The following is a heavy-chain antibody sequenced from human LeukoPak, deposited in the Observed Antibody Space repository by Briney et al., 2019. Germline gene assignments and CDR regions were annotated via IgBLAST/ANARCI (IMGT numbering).Heavy chain of an antibody. CDR2: IKQDGSEK. V-gene: IGHV3-7*01. Sequence: GGSLRLSCAASGFTFSSYWMSWVREAPGKGLEWVANIKQDGSEKYYVDPVKGRFTISRDNAKNSLYLQMNSLRAEDTAVYYCARDRGYGSSWYRGAFDIWGQGTMVTVSS. CDR3: ARDRGYGSSWYRGAFDI. J-gene: IGHJ3*02. CDR1: GFTFSSYW. D-gene: IGHD6-13*01.